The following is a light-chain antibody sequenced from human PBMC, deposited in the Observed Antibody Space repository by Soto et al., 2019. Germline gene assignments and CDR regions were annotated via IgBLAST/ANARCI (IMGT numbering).Light chain of an antibody. V-gene: IGKV3-20*01. CDR2: GAS. CDR3: QQYWSSPPYT. Sequence: EIVLTQSPGTLSLSPGERATLSCRASQSVSSSYLAWYQQKPGQAPRLLIYGASNRATGIPDRFSASGSGTDFTLTISRLEPEDFSVYYCQQYWSSPPYTFGQGTKLENK. J-gene: IGKJ2*01. CDR1: QSVSSSY.